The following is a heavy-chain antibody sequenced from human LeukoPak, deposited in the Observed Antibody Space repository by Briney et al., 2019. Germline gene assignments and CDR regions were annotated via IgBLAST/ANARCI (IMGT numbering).Heavy chain of an antibody. V-gene: IGHV3-21*01. J-gene: IGHJ4*02. Sequence: SVKGRFTISRDNAKSSLYLQMDSLRAEDTAVYYCARAMSFYYGSAFDYWGQGTPVTVSS. D-gene: IGHD3-10*01. CDR3: ARAMSFYYGSAFDY.